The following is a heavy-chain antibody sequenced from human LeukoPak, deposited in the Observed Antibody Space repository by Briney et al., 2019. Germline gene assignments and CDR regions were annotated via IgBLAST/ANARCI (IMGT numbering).Heavy chain of an antibody. CDR2: MNPNSGNT. CDR3: ARTRKGGSGYYIPSDY. V-gene: IGHV1-8*01. D-gene: IGHD3-3*01. CDR1: GYTFTSYD. Sequence: ASVKVSCKASGYTFTSYDINWVRQATGQGLEWMGWMNPNSGNTGYTQKFQGRVTMTRNTSVSTAYMELSSLRSEDTAMYYCARTRKGGSGYYIPSDYWGQGTLVTVSS. J-gene: IGHJ4*02.